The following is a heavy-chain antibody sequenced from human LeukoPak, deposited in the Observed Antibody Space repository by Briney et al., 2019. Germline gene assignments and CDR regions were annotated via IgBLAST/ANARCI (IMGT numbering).Heavy chain of an antibody. J-gene: IGHJ6*02. Sequence: GGFLRLSCAASGFTFSSYAMHWVRQAPGKGLEWVAVISYDGSNKYYADSVKGRFTISRDNSKNTLYLQMNSLRAGDTAVYYCASWSRRSDYYYGMDVWGQGTTVTVSS. D-gene: IGHD2-8*02. CDR1: GFTFSSYA. V-gene: IGHV3-30-3*01. CDR2: ISYDGSNK. CDR3: ASWSRRSDYYYGMDV.